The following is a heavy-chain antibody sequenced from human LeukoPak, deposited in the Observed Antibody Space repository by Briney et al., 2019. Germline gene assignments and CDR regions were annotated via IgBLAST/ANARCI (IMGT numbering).Heavy chain of an antibody. J-gene: IGHJ3*02. CDR3: ASLFWSGYRVDAFDI. CDR2: ISSSSSYI. V-gene: IGHV3-21*01. D-gene: IGHD3-3*01. Sequence: PGGSLRLSCAASGFTFSSYEMNWVRQAPGKGLEWVPSISSSSSYIYYADSVKGRFTISRDNAKNSLYLQMNSLRAEDTAVYYCASLFWSGYRVDAFDIWGQGTMVTVSS. CDR1: GFTFSSYE.